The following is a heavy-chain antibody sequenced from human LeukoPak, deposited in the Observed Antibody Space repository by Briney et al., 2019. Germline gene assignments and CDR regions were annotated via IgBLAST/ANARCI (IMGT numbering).Heavy chain of an antibody. CDR2: INGDGSDT. V-gene: IGHV3-74*01. Sequence: GGSLRLSCAASGFTFSGYWMHWARQSPGKGLVWVSCINGDGSDTRYADSVKGRFTISRDNSKNTLYLQMNSLRAEDTAVYYCARHKAARYFDYWGQGTLVTVSS. D-gene: IGHD6-6*01. CDR3: ARHKAARYFDY. CDR1: GFTFSGYW. J-gene: IGHJ4*02.